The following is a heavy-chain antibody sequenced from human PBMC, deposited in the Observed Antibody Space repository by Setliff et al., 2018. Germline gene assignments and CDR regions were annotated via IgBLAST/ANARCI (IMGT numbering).Heavy chain of an antibody. J-gene: IGHJ5*02. CDR3: ASCRYQVPYGS. D-gene: IGHD2-2*01. CDR2: IHYRGTT. V-gene: IGHV4-39*01. Sequence: SETLSLTCTVSGASINSGSNYWGWIRQPPGKGLEWIGRIHYRGTTYSNASLASRLTLSVDTSKNQFYLNLNSVTAADTGVYYCASCRYQVPYGSWGQGTLVTVSS. CDR1: GASINSGSNY.